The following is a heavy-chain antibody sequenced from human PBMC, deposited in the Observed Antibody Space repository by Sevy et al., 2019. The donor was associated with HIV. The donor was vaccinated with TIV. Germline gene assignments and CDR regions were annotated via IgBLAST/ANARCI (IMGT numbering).Heavy chain of an antibody. CDR2: IKSKTYGGTT. V-gene: IGHV3-49*03. J-gene: IGHJ6*02. CDR3: SRVQSTISPYNYFGMDV. Sequence: GGSLRLSCTASGFTFGDYAMSWLRQAPGKGLEWVGFIKSKTYGGTTEYAASVKGRFTISRDDSNSIAYLQMNSLKTEDTALYYCSRVQSTISPYNYFGMDVWGQGTTVTVSS. CDR1: GFTFGDYA. D-gene: IGHD3-3*01.